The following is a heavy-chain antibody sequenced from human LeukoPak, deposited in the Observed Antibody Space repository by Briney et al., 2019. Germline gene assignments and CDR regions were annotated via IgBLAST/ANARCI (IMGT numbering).Heavy chain of an antibody. Sequence: ASVKVSCKASGYTFTSYDINWVRQATGQGLEWMGWMNPNSGNTGYAQKFQGRVTMTRNTSISTAYMELSSLRSEDTAVYYCARARYYYDSSGYHYPPENFDYWGQGTLVTVSS. D-gene: IGHD3-22*01. J-gene: IGHJ4*02. CDR2: MNPNSGNT. V-gene: IGHV1-8*01. CDR3: ARARYYYDSSGYHYPPENFDY. CDR1: GYTFTSYD.